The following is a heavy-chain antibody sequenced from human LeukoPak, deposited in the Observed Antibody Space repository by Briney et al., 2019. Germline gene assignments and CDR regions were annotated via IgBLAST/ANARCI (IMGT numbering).Heavy chain of an antibody. J-gene: IGHJ4*02. Sequence: SETLSLTCAVYGGSFSGYHWSWIRQPPGKGLEWIGEINRSGSINYNPSLKSRVTISVDTSKNQFSLKLSSVTAADTAVYYCARTYYYDSSGLPSAYYFDYWGQGTLVTVSS. V-gene: IGHV4-34*01. CDR1: GGSFSGYH. D-gene: IGHD3-22*01. CDR3: ARTYYYDSSGLPSAYYFDY. CDR2: INRSGSI.